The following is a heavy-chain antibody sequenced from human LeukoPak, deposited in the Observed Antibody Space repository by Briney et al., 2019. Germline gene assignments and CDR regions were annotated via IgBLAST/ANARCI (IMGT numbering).Heavy chain of an antibody. CDR2: IDTDGTDT. CDR1: GFTFGSYW. D-gene: IGHD3-16*01. Sequence: GGSLRLSCAASGFTFGSYWMHWVRQAPGKGLVWVSRIDTDGTDTACADSVKGRFTISRDNAKNTLYLQMNSLRAEDTAVYYCARPRAYDSRDLDYWGQGTLVTVSS. CDR3: ARPRAYDSRDLDY. V-gene: IGHV3-74*01. J-gene: IGHJ4*02.